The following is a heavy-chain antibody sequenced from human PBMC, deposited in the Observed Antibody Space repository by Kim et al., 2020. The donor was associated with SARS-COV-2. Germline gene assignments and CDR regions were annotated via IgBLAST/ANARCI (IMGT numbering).Heavy chain of an antibody. CDR3: ARERYSYGHDAFDI. CDR1: GFTFSNYE. Sequence: GGSLRLSCAASGFTFSNYEMNWVRQAPGKGLEWVSYIGSGGYTIYYADSVKGRFTISRDNAENSLYLQMNSLRAEDTAVYYCARERYSYGHDAFDIWGQGTMVTVSS. J-gene: IGHJ3*02. V-gene: IGHV3-48*03. D-gene: IGHD5-18*01. CDR2: IGSGGYTI.